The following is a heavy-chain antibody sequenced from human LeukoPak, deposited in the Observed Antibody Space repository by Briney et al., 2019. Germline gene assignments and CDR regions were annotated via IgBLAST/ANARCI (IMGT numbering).Heavy chain of an antibody. CDR1: GVSISSGSYY. D-gene: IGHD3-10*01. CDR2: IYTSGST. Sequence: SQTLSLTCTVSGVSISSGSYYWSWIRQPAGKGLEWIGRIYTSGSTNYNPSLKSRVTISVDTSKNQFSLKLSSVTAADTAVYYCARESLLWFGERRRAFDHWGQGTLVTVSS. J-gene: IGHJ5*02. V-gene: IGHV4-61*02. CDR3: ARESLLWFGERRRAFDH.